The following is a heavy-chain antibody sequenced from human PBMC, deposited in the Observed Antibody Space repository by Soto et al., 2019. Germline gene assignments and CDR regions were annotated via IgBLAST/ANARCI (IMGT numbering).Heavy chain of an antibody. CDR2: IWYDGSNK. Sequence: PGGSLRLSCAASGFTFSSYGMHWVRQAPGKGLEWVAVIWYDGSNKYYADSVKGRFTISRDNSKNTLYLQMNSLRAEDTVVYYCARDYYYDSSGYYLTTDYWGQGTLVTVSS. CDR3: ARDYYYDSSGYYLTTDY. J-gene: IGHJ4*02. D-gene: IGHD3-22*01. V-gene: IGHV3-33*01. CDR1: GFTFSSYG.